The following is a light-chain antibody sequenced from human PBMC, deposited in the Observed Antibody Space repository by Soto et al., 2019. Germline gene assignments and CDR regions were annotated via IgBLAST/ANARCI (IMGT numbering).Light chain of an antibody. V-gene: IGKV1-39*01. CDR3: QQSYSTPWK. CDR2: AAS. Sequence: DIQMTHSPSSLSASVLDIVTITCRASQSISSYLNWYQQKPGKAPKLLIYAASSLQSGVPSRFSGSGSGTDFTLTISSLQPEDFATYYCQQSYSTPWKFGQGTKVDIK. J-gene: IGKJ1*01. CDR1: QSISSY.